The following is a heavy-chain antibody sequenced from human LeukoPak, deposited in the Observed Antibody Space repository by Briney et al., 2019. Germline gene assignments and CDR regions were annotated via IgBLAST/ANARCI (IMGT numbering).Heavy chain of an antibody. Sequence: SETLSLTCTVSGGSISSYYWSWIRQPAGKGLEWIGRIYTSGSTNYNPSLKSRVTMSVDTSKNQFSLKLSSVTAADTAVYYCARQESVPAAIMADFDYWGQGTLVTVSS. D-gene: IGHD2-2*02. CDR3: ARQESVPAAIMADFDY. CDR2: IYTSGST. J-gene: IGHJ4*02. CDR1: GGSISSYY. V-gene: IGHV4-4*07.